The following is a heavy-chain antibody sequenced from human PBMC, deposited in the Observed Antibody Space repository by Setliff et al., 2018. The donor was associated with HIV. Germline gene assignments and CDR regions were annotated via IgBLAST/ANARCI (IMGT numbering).Heavy chain of an antibody. J-gene: IGHJ4*03. CDR2: ISHDGSIE. CDR1: GFTFRSYA. D-gene: IGHD3-3*02. CDR3: ARDPRVDAFDL. V-gene: IGHV3-30*04. Sequence: PGGSLRLSCAASGFTFRSYAMHWVRQAPGKGLEWVADISHDGSIEDYADSVRGRFTISRDNSKDTAFLQMNSLTIKDTGVYYCARDPRVDAFDLWGRGTVVTVSS.